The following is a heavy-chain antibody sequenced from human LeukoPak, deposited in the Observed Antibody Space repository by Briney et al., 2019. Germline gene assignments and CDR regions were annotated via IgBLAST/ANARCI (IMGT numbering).Heavy chain of an antibody. D-gene: IGHD6-13*01. V-gene: IGHV3-21*01. CDR2: ISSSSSYI. Sequence: PGGSLRLSCAASGFTFSSYSMNWVRQAPGKGLEWVSSISSSSSYIYYADSVKGRFTISRDNAKNSLYLQMNSLRAEDTAVYYCARDEGYSSSWYRPLYYYYYMDVWGKGTTVTVSS. CDR3: ARDEGYSSSWYRPLYYYYYMDV. J-gene: IGHJ6*03. CDR1: GFTFSSYS.